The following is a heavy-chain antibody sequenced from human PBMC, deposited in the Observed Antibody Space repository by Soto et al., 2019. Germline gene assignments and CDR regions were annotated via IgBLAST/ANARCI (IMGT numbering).Heavy chain of an antibody. J-gene: IGHJ3*02. CDR1: GFTVSSNY. D-gene: IGHD3-22*01. V-gene: IGHV3-53*01. CDR2: IYSGGST. CDR3: ASDYYDSSGYFAFDI. Sequence: GGSLRLSCAASGFTVSSNYMSWVRQAPGKGLEWVSVIYSGGSTYYADSVKGRFTISRDNSKNTPYLQMNSLRAEDTAVYYCASDYYDSSGYFAFDIRGQGTMVTVSS.